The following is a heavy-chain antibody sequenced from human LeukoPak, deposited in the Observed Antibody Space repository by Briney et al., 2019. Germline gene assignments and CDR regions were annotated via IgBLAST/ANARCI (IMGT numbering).Heavy chain of an antibody. CDR3: ARDFFESYLFDY. CDR1: GFTFSSYS. D-gene: IGHD1-26*01. Sequence: GGSLRLSCAASGFTFSSYSMNWVRQAPGKGLEWVSSISSSSSYIYYADSVKGRFTISRDNAKNSLYLQMNSLRAEDTAVYYCARDFFESYLFDYWGQGTLVTVPS. V-gene: IGHV3-21*01. CDR2: ISSSSSYI. J-gene: IGHJ4*02.